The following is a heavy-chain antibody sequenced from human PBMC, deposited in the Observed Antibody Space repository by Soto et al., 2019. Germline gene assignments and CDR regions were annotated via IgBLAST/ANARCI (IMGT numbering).Heavy chain of an antibody. CDR1: GYTFTSYY. CDR2: INPSGGST. CDR3: ARDRGVLVRGVVRLYYYYGMDV. Sequence: ASVKVSCKASGYTFTSYYMHWVRQAPGQGLEWMGIINPSGGSTSYAQKFQGRVTMTRDTSTSTVYMELSSLRSEDTAVYYCARDRGVLVRGVVRLYYYYGMDVWGQGTTVTVSS. J-gene: IGHJ6*02. V-gene: IGHV1-46*01. D-gene: IGHD3-10*01.